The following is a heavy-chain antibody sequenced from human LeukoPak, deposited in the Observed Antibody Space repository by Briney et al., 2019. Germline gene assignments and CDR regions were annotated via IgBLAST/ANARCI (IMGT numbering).Heavy chain of an antibody. D-gene: IGHD3-10*01. CDR2: ISAYNGNT. V-gene: IGHV1-18*01. CDR1: GYTFTSYG. Sequence: ASVKVSCKASGYTFTSYGISWVRQAPGQGLEWMGWISAYNGNTNYAQKLQGRVTMTTDTSTSTAYMELRSLRSDDTAVYYRARDVYYYGSGSYQYPDYWGQGTLVTVSS. J-gene: IGHJ4*02. CDR3: ARDVYYYGSGSYQYPDY.